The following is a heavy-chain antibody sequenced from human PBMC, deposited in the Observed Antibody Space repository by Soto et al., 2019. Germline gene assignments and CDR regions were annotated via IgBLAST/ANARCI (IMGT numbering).Heavy chain of an antibody. J-gene: IGHJ4*02. CDR2: ISSSSSYI. Sequence: EVQLVESGGGLVKPGGSLRLSCAASGFTFSSYSMNWVRQAPGKGLEWVSSISSSSSYIYYADSVKGRFTISRDNAKNSLDLQMNSLRAEDTAVYYCARAATVVAAPLDYWGQGTLVTVSS. CDR3: ARAATVVAAPLDY. V-gene: IGHV3-21*01. D-gene: IGHD2-15*01. CDR1: GFTFSSYS.